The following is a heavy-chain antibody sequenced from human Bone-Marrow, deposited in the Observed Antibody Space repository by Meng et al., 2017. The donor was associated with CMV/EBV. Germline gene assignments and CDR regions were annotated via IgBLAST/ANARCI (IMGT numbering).Heavy chain of an antibody. CDR3: ARTRYCSSTSCQGNFDY. J-gene: IGHJ4*02. D-gene: IGHD2-2*01. CDR2: IYYSGST. Sequence: QGQLQESGPGLVKPSQTLSLTCTVSGGSISSGDYYWSWIRQPPGKGLEWIGYIYYSGSTYYNPSLKSRVTISVDTSKNQFSLKLSSVTAADTAVYYCARTRYCSSTSCQGNFDYWGQGTLVTVSS. V-gene: IGHV4-30-4*08. CDR1: GGSISSGDYY.